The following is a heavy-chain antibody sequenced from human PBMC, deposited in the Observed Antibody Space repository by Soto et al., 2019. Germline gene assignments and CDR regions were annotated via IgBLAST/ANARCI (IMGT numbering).Heavy chain of an antibody. Sequence: EVQLLESGGGLARPGGSLRLSCVASGFIFSDYGMTWVRQAPGKGLERVATISASGGNIEYTDSLKGRFTISRDNSKNTVYLQLNGLTAGDTAIYYCAKVAGGLGYFDLWGRGTLVTVSS. J-gene: IGHJ2*01. CDR3: AKVAGGLGYFDL. CDR1: GFIFSDYG. D-gene: IGHD3-16*01. V-gene: IGHV3-23*01. CDR2: ISASGGNI.